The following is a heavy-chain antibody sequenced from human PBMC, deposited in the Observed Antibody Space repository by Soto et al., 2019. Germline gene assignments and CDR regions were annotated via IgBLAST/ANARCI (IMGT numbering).Heavy chain of an antibody. V-gene: IGHV4-30-4*01. D-gene: IGHD7-27*01. J-gene: IGHJ5*01. CDR1: GDSISNLDYF. CDR3: ARGRYCLTGRCFPNWFDS. CDR2: IYKSATT. Sequence: SETLSLTCSVSGDSISNLDYFWAWIRQPPGQALEYIGYIYKSATTYYNPSFESRVAVSVDTSKSQFSLNVTSVTAADTAVYFCARGRYCLTGRCFPNWFDSWGQGALVTVSS.